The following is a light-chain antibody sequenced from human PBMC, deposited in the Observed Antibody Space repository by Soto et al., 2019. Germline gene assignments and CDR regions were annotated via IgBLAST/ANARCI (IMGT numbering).Light chain of an antibody. Sequence: SYELTQPPSVSVAPGKTARITCGGNNIETKGVHWYQQKPGQAPVLVISYDNDRSSGIPERFSGSNSGNTATLTITRVEAGDEADYYCQVWDTSSENSVVFGRGTKLTVL. J-gene: IGLJ2*01. V-gene: IGLV3-21*04. CDR2: YDN. CDR3: QVWDTSSENSVV. CDR1: NIETKG.